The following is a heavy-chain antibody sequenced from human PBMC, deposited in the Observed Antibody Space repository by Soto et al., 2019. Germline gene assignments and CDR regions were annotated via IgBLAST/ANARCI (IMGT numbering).Heavy chain of an antibody. CDR2: IYYSGST. CDR3: ARLGLPVYEITVTRYFDY. D-gene: IGHD4-17*01. V-gene: IGHV4-31*03. Sequence: QVQLQESGPGLVKPSQTLSLTCTVSSGSISSGGYYWSWIRQHPGKGLEWIGYIYYSGSTYYNPSLKRRVTISVDTSKNQFSLKLSSVTAADTAVYYCARLGLPVYEITVTRYFDYWGQGTLVTVSS. J-gene: IGHJ4*02. CDR1: SGSISSGGYY.